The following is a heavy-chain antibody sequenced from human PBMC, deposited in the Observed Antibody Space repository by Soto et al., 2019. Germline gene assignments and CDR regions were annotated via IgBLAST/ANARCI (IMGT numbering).Heavy chain of an antibody. Sequence: TSETLSLTCTVSGGSISSSSYYWGWIRQPPGKGLEWIGSIYYSGSTYYNPSLKSRVTISVDTSKNQFSLKLSSVTAADTAVYYCARHAASIAAAGTSYYYYYYGMDVWGQGTTVTVSS. V-gene: IGHV4-39*01. CDR2: IYYSGST. CDR3: ARHAASIAAAGTSYYYYYYGMDV. D-gene: IGHD6-13*01. J-gene: IGHJ6*02. CDR1: GGSISSSSYY.